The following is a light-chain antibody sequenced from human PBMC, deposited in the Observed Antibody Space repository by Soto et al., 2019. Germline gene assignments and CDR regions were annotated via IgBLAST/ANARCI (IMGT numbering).Light chain of an antibody. CDR3: QQYDSYWT. V-gene: IGKV1-5*01. CDR2: DAS. CDR1: QSISSW. Sequence: DIQMTQSPSTLSASVGDRVTITCRASQSISSWLAWYQQKQGKAPKLLIFDASTLTGGVASRFSGSESGTEFTLTISSLQPDDIPTYYFQQYDSYWTFGQGTEVEIK. J-gene: IGKJ1*01.